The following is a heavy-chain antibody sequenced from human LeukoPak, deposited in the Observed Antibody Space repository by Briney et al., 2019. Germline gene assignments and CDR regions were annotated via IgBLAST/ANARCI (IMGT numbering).Heavy chain of an antibody. CDR1: GYTFTGYG. Sequence: ASVTVSCKASGYTFTGYGISWVRQAPGQGGEGMGWISAYNGNTNYAQKLQGRVTITTDTSTSTAYMELRSLRSDDTAVYYCVRVMSSSGYYPFDYWGQGTLVTVSS. CDR3: VRVMSSSGYYPFDY. D-gene: IGHD3-22*01. J-gene: IGHJ4*02. CDR2: ISAYNGNT. V-gene: IGHV1-18*01.